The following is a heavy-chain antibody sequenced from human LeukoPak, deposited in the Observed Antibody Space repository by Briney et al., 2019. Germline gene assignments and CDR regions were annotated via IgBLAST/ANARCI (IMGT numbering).Heavy chain of an antibody. Sequence: GGSLRLSCAASGFTFSAYTMNWVRQAPGKGLEWVSHITTTSSTIYYANSVKGRFTISRDNAKNSLYLQMNSLRDEDTAVYYSARDSGGYYTPLDLWGQGTLVTVSS. J-gene: IGHJ5*02. CDR2: ITTTSSTI. CDR1: GFTFSAYT. CDR3: ARDSGGYYTPLDL. D-gene: IGHD1-26*01. V-gene: IGHV3-48*02.